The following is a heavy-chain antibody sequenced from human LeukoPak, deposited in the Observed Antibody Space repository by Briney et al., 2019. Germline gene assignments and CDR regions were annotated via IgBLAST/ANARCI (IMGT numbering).Heavy chain of an antibody. CDR3: AREATEQKNFDY. CDR2: INPNSGGT. Sequence: GASVKVSCKASGYTFTDYYMHWVRQAPGQGLEWMGWINPNSGGTNYAQKFQGRVTMTRDTSISTAYMELSRLRSDDTAVYYCAREATEQKNFDYWGQGTLVTVSS. D-gene: IGHD1-26*01. J-gene: IGHJ4*02. CDR1: GYTFTDYY. V-gene: IGHV1-2*02.